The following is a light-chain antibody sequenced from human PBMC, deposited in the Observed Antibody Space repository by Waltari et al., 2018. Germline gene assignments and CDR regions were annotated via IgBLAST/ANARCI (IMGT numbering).Light chain of an antibody. CDR2: GAS. CDR1: QAVSTTS. Sequence: IVLPQSPGPLSLYPGERATLSCRASQAVSTTSLNWDQQKPGQAPRLLIYGASSRATGSPDKFSGSGSGTDFTITISRLEPEDFAVYYCQQYDSIVLTFGGGTRVEI. CDR3: QQYDSIVLT. J-gene: IGKJ4*01. V-gene: IGKV3-20*01.